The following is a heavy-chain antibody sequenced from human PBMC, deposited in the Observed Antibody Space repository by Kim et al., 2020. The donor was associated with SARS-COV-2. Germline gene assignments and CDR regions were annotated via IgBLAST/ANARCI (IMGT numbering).Heavy chain of an antibody. CDR3: AKVMDAHDAFDI. V-gene: IGHV3-9*01. J-gene: IGHJ3*02. Sequence: GGSLRLSCAASGFTFDDYAMHWVRQAPGKGLEWVSGISWNSGSIGYADSVKGRFTISRDNAKNSLYLQMNSLRAEDTALYYCAKVMDAHDAFDIWGQGTMVTVSS. CDR1: GFTFDDYA. CDR2: ISWNSGSI.